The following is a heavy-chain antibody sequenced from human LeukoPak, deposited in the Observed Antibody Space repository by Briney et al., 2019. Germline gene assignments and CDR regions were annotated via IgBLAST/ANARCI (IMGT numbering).Heavy chain of an antibody. D-gene: IGHD6-6*01. CDR1: GGSISSSSYY. J-gene: IGHJ4*02. Sequence: PSETLSLTCTVSGGSISSSSYYWGWIRQPPGKGLEWIGSIYYSGSTYYNPSLKSRVTISVDTSKNQFSLQLSSVTAADTAVYYCAREGSTSSRPFDYWGQGTLVTVSS. CDR2: IYYSGST. V-gene: IGHV4-39*07. CDR3: AREGSTSSRPFDY.